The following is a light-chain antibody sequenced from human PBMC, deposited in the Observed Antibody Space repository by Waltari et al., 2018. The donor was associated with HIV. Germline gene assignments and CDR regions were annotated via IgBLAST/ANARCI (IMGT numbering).Light chain of an antibody. Sequence: EIVLTQSPGTLSLSPGERATLSCRARQSVSSSYLAWYQQKPGQAPRLLIYGASTRATGIPARFSGRGSGTEFTLTISSLQSEDFAVYYCQQYNNWPLTFGGGTKVEIK. CDR1: QSVSSSY. CDR2: GAS. V-gene: IGKV3-15*01. CDR3: QQYNNWPLT. J-gene: IGKJ4*01.